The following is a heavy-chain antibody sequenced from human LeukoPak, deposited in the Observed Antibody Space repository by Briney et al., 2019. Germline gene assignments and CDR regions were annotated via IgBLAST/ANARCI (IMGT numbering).Heavy chain of an antibody. CDR3: ARAASNWPRFDN. CDR2: IYYSGST. D-gene: IGHD6-13*01. V-gene: IGHV4-31*03. J-gene: IGHJ4*02. Sequence: PSETLSLTCTVSGGSISSGGYYWSWIRQHPGEGLEWIGYIYYSGSTYYNPSLKSRVTILVDTSKNQFSLKLSSVTAADTAVYYCARAASNWPRFDNWGQGTLVTVSS. CDR1: GGSISSGGYY.